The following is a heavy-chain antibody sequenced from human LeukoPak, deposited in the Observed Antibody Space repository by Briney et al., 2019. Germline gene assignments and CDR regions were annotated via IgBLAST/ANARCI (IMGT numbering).Heavy chain of an antibody. J-gene: IGHJ4*02. D-gene: IGHD3-22*01. CDR3: ARTDPYYYDSSGYYSSHFDY. Sequence: ASVKVSCKASGYTFTSYDINWVRQATGQGLEWMGWMNPNSGNTGYAQKFQGRVTMTRNTSISTAYMELSRLRSDDTAVYYCARTDPYYYDSSGYYSSHFDYWGQGTLVTVSS. V-gene: IGHV1-8*01. CDR2: MNPNSGNT. CDR1: GYTFTSYD.